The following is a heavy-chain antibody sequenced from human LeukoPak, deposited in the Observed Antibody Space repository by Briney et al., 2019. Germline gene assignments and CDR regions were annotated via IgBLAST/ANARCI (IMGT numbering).Heavy chain of an antibody. V-gene: IGHV1-8*03. CDR1: GYTFTSYD. CDR3: ARGVGSAFDI. CDR2: MNPNSGNT. J-gene: IGHJ3*02. D-gene: IGHD2-15*01. Sequence: GASVKVSCKASGYTFTSYDINWVRQATGQGLEWMGWMNPNSGNTGYARKFQGRVTITRNTSISTAYMELSSLRSDDTAVYYCARGVGSAFDIWGQGTLVSVSS.